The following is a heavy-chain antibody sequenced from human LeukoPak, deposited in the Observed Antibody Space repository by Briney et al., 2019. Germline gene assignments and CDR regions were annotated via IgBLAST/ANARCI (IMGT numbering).Heavy chain of an antibody. CDR1: GGSISSSSYY. D-gene: IGHD2-15*01. V-gene: IGHV4-39*01. J-gene: IGHJ4*02. CDR2: IYYSGST. Sequence: SETLSLTCTVSGGSISSSSYYWGWIRQPPGKGLEWIGSIYYSGSTYYNPSLKSRVTISVDTSKNQFSLKLSSVTAADTAVYYCVGANIGYDYWRQGTLVTVSS. CDR3: VGANIGYDY.